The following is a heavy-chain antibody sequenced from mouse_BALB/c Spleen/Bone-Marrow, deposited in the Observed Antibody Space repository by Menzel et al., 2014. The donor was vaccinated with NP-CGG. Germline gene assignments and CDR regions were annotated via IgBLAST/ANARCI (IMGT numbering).Heavy chain of an antibody. D-gene: IGHD3-3*01. CDR1: GYIFTSYD. V-gene: IGHV1-12*01. J-gene: IGHJ3*01. Sequence: QVQLKQSGAELVRSGASVKMSCKASGYIFTSYDIHWVKQTPGQGLEWIGHIYPGNGGTIYNQKFKGKATLTADTSSSTAYMQISSLTSEDSAVYFCARGQLLAYWGQGTLVTVSA. CDR3: ARGQLLAY. CDR2: IYPGNGGT.